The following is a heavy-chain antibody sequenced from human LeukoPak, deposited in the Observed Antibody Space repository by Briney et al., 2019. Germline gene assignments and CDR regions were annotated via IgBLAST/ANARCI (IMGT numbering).Heavy chain of an antibody. V-gene: IGHV4-61*02. Sequence: SETLSLTCTVSGGSISSGSYCWRWLRQPAGKGLEWVGRIYTSGSTNYNPSLKSRVTISVDTSKNQFSLKLSSVTAADTAVYYCARVRVGATTTFDYWGQGTLVTVSS. D-gene: IGHD1-26*01. CDR3: ARVRVGATTTFDY. J-gene: IGHJ4*02. CDR2: IYTSGST. CDR1: GGSISSGSYC.